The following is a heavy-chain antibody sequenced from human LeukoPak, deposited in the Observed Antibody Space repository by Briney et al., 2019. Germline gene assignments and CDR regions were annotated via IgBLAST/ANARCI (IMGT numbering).Heavy chain of an antibody. CDR1: GGTFSSYA. CDR2: IIPIFGTA. Sequence: SVKVSCKASGGTFSSYAISWVRQAPGQGLEWMGGIIPIFGTANYAQKFQGRVTITTDESTSTAYMELSSLRSEDTAVYYCARSVVRGVIISPDYYYGMDVWGQGTTVTVSS. CDR3: ARSVVRGVIISPDYYYGMDV. V-gene: IGHV1-69*05. D-gene: IGHD3-10*01. J-gene: IGHJ6*02.